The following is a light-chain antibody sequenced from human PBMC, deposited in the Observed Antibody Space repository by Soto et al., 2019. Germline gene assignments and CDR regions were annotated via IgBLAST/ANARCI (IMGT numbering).Light chain of an antibody. Sequence: QMTQSPSSLSASVGDSVTITCRASQGIRKDLNWYQQKPGKAPKLLIYDASNLETGVPSRFSGSGSGTDFTFTISSLQPEDIATYYCQQYDNLPFTFGPGTKVDIK. CDR2: DAS. V-gene: IGKV1-33*01. CDR3: QQYDNLPFT. J-gene: IGKJ3*01. CDR1: QGIRKD.